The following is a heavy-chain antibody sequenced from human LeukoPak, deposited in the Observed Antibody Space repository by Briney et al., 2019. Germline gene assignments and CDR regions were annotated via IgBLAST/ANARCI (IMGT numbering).Heavy chain of an antibody. CDR1: GFTFSSYS. CDR2: ISSSSSYI. Sequence: GGSLRLSCAASGFTFSSYSMNWVRQAPGKGLEWVSSISSSSSYIYYADSVKGRFTISRDNAKNSLYLQMNSLRAEDTAVYYCARASPHCSGGSCYPTYYFYMDVWGKGTTVTVSS. D-gene: IGHD2-15*01. V-gene: IGHV3-21*01. J-gene: IGHJ6*03. CDR3: ARASPHCSGGSCYPTYYFYMDV.